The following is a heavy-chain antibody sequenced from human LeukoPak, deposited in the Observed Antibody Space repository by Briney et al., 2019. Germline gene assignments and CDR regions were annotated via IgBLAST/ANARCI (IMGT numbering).Heavy chain of an antibody. CDR2: INPKSGDT. D-gene: IGHD1-14*01. CDR3: ARDFFSEVTYHGEIAYFDQ. V-gene: IGHV1-2*02. CDR1: GYTFIDYS. J-gene: IGHJ4*02. Sequence: ASVKVSCKTSGYTFIDYSIHWVRQAPGQGLEGMGWINPKSGDTKSAQKFQGRVTMTGDTSISTIYMEVTRLRSDDTAIYYCARDFFSEVTYHGEIAYFDQWGPGTLVSVSS.